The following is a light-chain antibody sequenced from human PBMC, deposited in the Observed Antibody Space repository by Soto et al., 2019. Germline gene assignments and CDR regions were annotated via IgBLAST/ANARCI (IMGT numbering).Light chain of an antibody. CDR2: DAS. J-gene: IGKJ4*01. V-gene: IGKV3-15*01. Sequence: EIVLTQSPVTLSLSPGERATLSCRASQSVSSSLSWYQQKPGQAPRLLIYDASTRATGVPARFSGSGSGTEFTLTISSLQAEGVGAYYCLQYYSHPFTFGGGTKVDI. CDR1: QSVSSS. CDR3: LQYYSHPFT.